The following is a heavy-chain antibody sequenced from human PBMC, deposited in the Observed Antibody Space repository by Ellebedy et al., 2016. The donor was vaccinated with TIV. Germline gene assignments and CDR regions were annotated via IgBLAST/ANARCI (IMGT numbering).Heavy chain of an antibody. CDR2: ISAYNGNT. Sequence: ASVKVSXXASGYTFTGYGISWVRQAPGQGLEWMGWISAYNGNTNYAQKLQGRVTMTTDTSTSTAYMELRSLRSDDTAVYYCASSWSYGAFDIWGQGTMVTVSS. V-gene: IGHV1-18*01. CDR1: GYTFTGYG. D-gene: IGHD3-10*01. CDR3: ASSWSYGAFDI. J-gene: IGHJ3*02.